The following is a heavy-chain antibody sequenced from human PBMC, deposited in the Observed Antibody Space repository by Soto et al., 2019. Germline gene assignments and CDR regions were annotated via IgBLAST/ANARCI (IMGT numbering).Heavy chain of an antibody. CDR3: AKDWWEHCSGGNCYYFDY. D-gene: IGHD2-15*01. V-gene: IGHV3-23*01. J-gene: IGHJ4*02. CDR2: ISGSGDKP. CDR1: GFTFSNYA. Sequence: GGSLRLSCVGSGFTFSNYAMTWVRQAPGKGLEWVSVISGSGDKPYYADSVRGRFTISRDNLKDTLYLQMNSLRAEDTAVYYCAKDWWEHCSGGNCYYFDYWGQGTLVTVSS.